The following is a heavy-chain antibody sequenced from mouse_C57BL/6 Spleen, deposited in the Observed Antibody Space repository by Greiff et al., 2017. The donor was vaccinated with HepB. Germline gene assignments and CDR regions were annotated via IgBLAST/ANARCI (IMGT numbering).Heavy chain of an antibody. V-gene: IGHV5-17*01. CDR3: PRPGLRRRNWYFDV. D-gene: IGHD2-2*01. Sequence: DVKLVESGGGLVKPGGSLKLSCAASGFTFSDYGMHWVRQAPEKGLEWVAYISSGSSTIYYADTVKGRFTISRDNAKNTLFLQMTSLRSEDTAMYYCPRPGLRRRNWYFDVWGTGTTVTVSS. CDR1: GFTFSDYG. J-gene: IGHJ1*03. CDR2: ISSGSSTI.